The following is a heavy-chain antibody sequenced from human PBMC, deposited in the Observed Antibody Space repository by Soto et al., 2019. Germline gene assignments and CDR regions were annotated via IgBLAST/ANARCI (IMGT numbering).Heavy chain of an antibody. CDR1: GFTFSSYE. CDR2: ISSSGSTI. Sequence: EVQLVESGGGLVQPGGSLRLSCAASGFTFSSYEMNWVRQAPGKGLEWVSYISSSGSTIYYADSVKGRFTISRDNAKNSLYLQMNSLRAEDTAVYYCVRDRTATVPTSIDYWGHGTLVTVSS. J-gene: IGHJ4*01. D-gene: IGHD4-4*01. V-gene: IGHV3-48*03. CDR3: VRDRTATVPTSIDY.